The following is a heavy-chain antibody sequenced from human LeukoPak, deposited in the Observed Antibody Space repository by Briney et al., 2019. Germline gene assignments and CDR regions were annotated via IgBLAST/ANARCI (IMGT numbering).Heavy chain of an antibody. CDR1: GGSISSYY. J-gene: IGHJ3*02. Sequence: SESLSLTCTVAGGSISSYYWSWIRQLPGKGLEWIGYIYYSGDTNYNPSLKRRVTISVDTSKNQFSLKLSSVTAADTAVYYCARHARYTYGSDAFDIWGQGTVVTVSS. CDR3: ARHARYTYGSDAFDI. D-gene: IGHD5-18*01. CDR2: IYYSGDT. V-gene: IGHV4-59*08.